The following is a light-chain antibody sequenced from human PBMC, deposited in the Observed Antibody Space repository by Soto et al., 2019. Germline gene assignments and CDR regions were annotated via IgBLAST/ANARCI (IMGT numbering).Light chain of an antibody. CDR3: NSYAGSNIV. J-gene: IGLJ1*01. Sequence: QSVLTQPPSASGSTGQSVTISCTGTSSDVGGYNYVSWYQQHPGQAPKLMIYEVYKRPSGVPDRFSGSKSGNTASLTVSGLQAEDEADYYCNSYAGSNIVFGTGTRSPS. CDR1: SSDVGGYNY. V-gene: IGLV2-8*01. CDR2: EVY.